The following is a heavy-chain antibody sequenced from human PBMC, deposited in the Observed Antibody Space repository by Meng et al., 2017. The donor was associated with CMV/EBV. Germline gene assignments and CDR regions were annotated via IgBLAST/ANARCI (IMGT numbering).Heavy chain of an antibody. J-gene: IGHJ4*02. V-gene: IGHV3-21*01. Sequence: GESLKISCAASGFTFSSYSMNWVRQAPGKGLEWVSSISSSSYIYYADSVKGRFTISRDNAKNSLYLQMNSLRAEDTAVYYCARDLDSNYQYWGQGTLVTVSS. CDR1: GFTFSSYS. CDR2: ISSSSYI. CDR3: ARDLDSNYQY. D-gene: IGHD4-11*01.